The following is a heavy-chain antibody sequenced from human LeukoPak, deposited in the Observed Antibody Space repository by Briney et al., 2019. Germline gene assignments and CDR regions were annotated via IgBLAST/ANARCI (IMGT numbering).Heavy chain of an antibody. V-gene: IGHV3-30*03. CDR1: GFTFSSYG. CDR3: AILAGTFDY. Sequence: GSLILSCSASGFTFSSYGMHWFRHAPGKGLEWVAVISYDGSNKYYADSVKGRFTISRDNSKNTLYLQMNSLRAEDTAVYYCAILAGTFDYWGQGTLVTVSS. D-gene: IGHD6-19*01. J-gene: IGHJ4*02. CDR2: ISYDGSNK.